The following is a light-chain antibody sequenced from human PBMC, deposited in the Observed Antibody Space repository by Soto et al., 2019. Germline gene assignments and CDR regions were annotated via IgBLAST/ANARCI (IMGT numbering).Light chain of an antibody. CDR3: AAWDDSLNGWV. J-gene: IGLJ3*02. CDR1: SSNIGSNT. V-gene: IGLV1-44*01. CDR2: SNN. Sequence: QSVLTQPPSASGTPGQRVTISCSGSSSNIGSNTVNWYQQLPGTAPKLLIYSNNQRPSGVPDGFSGSTSGTSASLAISGLQSADEADYYCAAWDDSLNGWVFGGGTKLTVL.